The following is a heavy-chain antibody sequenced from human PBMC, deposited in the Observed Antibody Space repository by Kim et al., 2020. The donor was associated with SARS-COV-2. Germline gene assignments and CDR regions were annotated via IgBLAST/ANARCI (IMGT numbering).Heavy chain of an antibody. CDR3: ARIHYGSGSFDY. V-gene: IGHV4-39*07. Sequence: YYNPTRKSRVTISVDTSKNQFSRKLSSVTAADTAVYYCARIHYGSGSFDYWGQGTLVTVSS. D-gene: IGHD3-10*01. J-gene: IGHJ4*02.